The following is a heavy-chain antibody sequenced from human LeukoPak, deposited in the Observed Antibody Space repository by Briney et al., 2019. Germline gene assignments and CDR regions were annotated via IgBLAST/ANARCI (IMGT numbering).Heavy chain of an antibody. V-gene: IGHV3-23*01. Sequence: PGGTLRLSCAASGFTLSSYGMSWVRQAPGKGLEWVSAISGSGGSTYYADSVKGRFTISRDNSKNTLYLQMNSLRAEDTAVYYCAKDPPAYGSGSPYNDYWGQGTLVTVSS. CDR2: ISGSGGST. CDR1: GFTLSSYG. D-gene: IGHD3-10*01. CDR3: AKDPPAYGSGSPYNDY. J-gene: IGHJ4*02.